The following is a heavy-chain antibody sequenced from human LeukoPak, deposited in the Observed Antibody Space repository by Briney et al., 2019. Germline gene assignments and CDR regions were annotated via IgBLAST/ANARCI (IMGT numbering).Heavy chain of an antibody. Sequence: PSETLSLTCAFSGGSFRGYSWSWIRQTPGQGLEWLGESNHRGSTNYNPSLKSRVTISVDASKSQFSLKLSSVTAADTAVYYCARVSRWFLAVAGYADYWGQGTQVTVSS. V-gene: IGHV4-34*01. CDR1: GGSFRGYS. CDR2: SNHRGST. CDR3: ARVSRWFLAVAGYADY. J-gene: IGHJ4*02. D-gene: IGHD6-19*01.